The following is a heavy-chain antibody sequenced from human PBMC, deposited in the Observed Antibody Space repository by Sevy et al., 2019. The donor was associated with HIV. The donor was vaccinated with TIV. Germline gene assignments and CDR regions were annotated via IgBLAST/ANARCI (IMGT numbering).Heavy chain of an antibody. Sequence: GEPLKISCKGSGYSFTSYWIGWVRQMPGKGLEWMGIIYPGDSDTRYSPSFQGQVTISADKSISTAYLQWSSLKASDTAMYYCAREKSYYYDSSGYYPSPANYWGQGTLVTVSS. D-gene: IGHD3-22*01. CDR3: AREKSYYYDSSGYYPSPANY. J-gene: IGHJ4*02. V-gene: IGHV5-51*01. CDR1: GYSFTSYW. CDR2: IYPGDSDT.